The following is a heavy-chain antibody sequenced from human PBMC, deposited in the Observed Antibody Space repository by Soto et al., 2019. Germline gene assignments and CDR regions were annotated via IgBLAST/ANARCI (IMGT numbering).Heavy chain of an antibody. Sequence: GGSLRLSCVASGFSFDNYAMSWVRQAPGKGLEWVSAIKSDGSSTYYAASVKDRFIISRDNSKNTLYLQLNSLRAEDTAVYYCAQLGLMTFSHKHYFNHWGRGTLVTVSS. CDR2: IKSDGSST. CDR1: GFSFDNYA. J-gene: IGHJ4*02. D-gene: IGHD3-16*01. V-gene: IGHV3-23*01. CDR3: AQLGLMTFSHKHYFNH.